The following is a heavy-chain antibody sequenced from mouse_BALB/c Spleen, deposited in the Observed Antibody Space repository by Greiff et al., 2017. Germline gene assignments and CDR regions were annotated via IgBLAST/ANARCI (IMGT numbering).Heavy chain of an antibody. CDR1: GFTFSDYY. J-gene: IGHJ3*01. CDR3: ASRDGYYTPFAY. V-gene: IGHV5-4*02. D-gene: IGHD2-3*01. Sequence: EVQGVESGGGLVKPGGSLKLSCAASGFTFSDYYMYWVRQTPEKRLEWVATISDGGSYTYYPDSVKGRFTISRDNAKNNLYLQMSSLKSEDTAMYYCASRDGYYTPFAYWGQGTLVTVSA. CDR2: ISDGGSYT.